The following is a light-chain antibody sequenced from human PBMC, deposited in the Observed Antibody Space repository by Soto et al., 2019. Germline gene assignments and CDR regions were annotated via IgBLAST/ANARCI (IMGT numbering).Light chain of an antibody. V-gene: IGLV2-11*01. CDR2: DVS. CDR1: SSDVGGYNY. J-gene: IGLJ2*01. CDR3: CSYAGSHFL. Sequence: ALTQPRSVSGSPGQSVTISCTGTSSDVGGYNYVSWYQQHPGKAPKLMIYDVSQRPSGVPDRFSGSKSGNTASLTISGLQHEDEADYYCCSYAGSHFLFGGGTKLTVL.